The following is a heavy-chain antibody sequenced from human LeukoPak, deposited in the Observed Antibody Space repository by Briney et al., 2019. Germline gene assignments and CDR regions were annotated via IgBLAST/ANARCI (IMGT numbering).Heavy chain of an antibody. D-gene: IGHD3-3*01. CDR2: ISYDGSNK. J-gene: IGHJ4*02. CDR3: ARGRSRSTIFGVVGDY. Sequence: PGRSLRLSCAASGFTFSSYAMSWVRQAPGKGLEWVAVISYDGSNKYYADSVKGRFTISRDNSKNTLYLQMNSLRAEDTAVYYCARGRSRSTIFGVVGDYWGQGTLVTVSS. V-gene: IGHV3-30-3*01. CDR1: GFTFSSYA.